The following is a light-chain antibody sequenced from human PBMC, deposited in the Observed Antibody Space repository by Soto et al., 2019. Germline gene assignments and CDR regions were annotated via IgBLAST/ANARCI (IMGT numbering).Light chain of an antibody. CDR3: AAWDDRLSGHV. V-gene: IGLV1-47*01. Sequence: QSVLTQPPSASGTPGQRVTISCSGSSSNIGSNFVYWYQQLPGTAPKLLIYRNNQRPSGLPDRFSGSKSGSSASLAISGLRSEDEADYYCAAWDDRLSGHVFGAGTKVTVL. CDR1: SSNIGSNF. J-gene: IGLJ1*01. CDR2: RNN.